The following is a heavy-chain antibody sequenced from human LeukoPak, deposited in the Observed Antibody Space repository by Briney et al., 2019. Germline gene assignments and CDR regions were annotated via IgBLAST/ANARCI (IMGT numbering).Heavy chain of an antibody. J-gene: IGHJ4*02. CDR3: AIDSRSTWHFDY. CDR1: GFTFSSYA. CDR2: TSGSGGNT. V-gene: IGHV3-23*01. D-gene: IGHD2-2*01. Sequence: GGSLRLSCAASGFTFSSYAMSWVRQAPGKGLEWVSATSGSGGNTYSADSVKGRFTISRDSSRNTLFLQMNSLRAEDAAVYYCAIDSRSTWHFDYWGQGTLVTVSS.